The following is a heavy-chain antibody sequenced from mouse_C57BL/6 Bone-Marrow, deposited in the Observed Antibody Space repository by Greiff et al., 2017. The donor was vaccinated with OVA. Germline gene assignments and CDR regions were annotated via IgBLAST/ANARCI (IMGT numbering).Heavy chain of an antibody. Sequence: VQVVESGAELVRPGTSVKVSCKASGYAFTNYLIEWVKQRPGQGLEWIGVINPGSGGTNYNEKFKGKATLTADKSSSTAYMQLSSLTSEDSAVYFCAHTVVTAMDYWGQGTSVTVSS. CDR3: AHTVVTAMDY. CDR2: INPGSGGT. D-gene: IGHD1-1*01. CDR1: GYAFTNYL. J-gene: IGHJ4*01. V-gene: IGHV1-54*01.